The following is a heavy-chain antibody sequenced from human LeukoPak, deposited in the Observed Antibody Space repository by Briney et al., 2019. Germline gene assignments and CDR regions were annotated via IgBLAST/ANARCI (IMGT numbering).Heavy chain of an antibody. V-gene: IGHV4-39*01. CDR3: ARHINWSPFDY. Sequence: SETLSLSCTVSGDSISSNDYYCGWIRQPPGKGLEWIGSIYYDGSTYYNASLRSRVTISVDTSKNQFSLQLSSVTAADTATYYCARHINWSPFDYWGQGTLVTVSS. CDR1: GDSISSNDYY. J-gene: IGHJ4*02. D-gene: IGHD1-1*01. CDR2: IYYDGST.